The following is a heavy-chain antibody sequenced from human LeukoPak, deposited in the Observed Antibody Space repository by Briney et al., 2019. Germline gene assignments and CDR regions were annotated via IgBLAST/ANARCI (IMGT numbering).Heavy chain of an antibody. D-gene: IGHD4/OR15-4a*01. J-gene: IGHJ4*02. CDR2: IGDSGTPI. CDR1: GSTFSDHY. CDR3: ARDRRPSVYGGLDN. Sequence: GGSLRLSCAASGSTFSDHYMSWIRQAPGKGLEWVSYIGDSGTPIYYADSVKGRFTVPRDNAKNSLFLQMDSLRAEDTAVYYCARDRRPSVYGGLDNWGQGTLVTVSS. V-gene: IGHV3-11*04.